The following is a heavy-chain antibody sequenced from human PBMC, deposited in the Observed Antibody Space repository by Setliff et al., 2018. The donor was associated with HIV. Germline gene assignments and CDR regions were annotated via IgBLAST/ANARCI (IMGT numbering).Heavy chain of an antibody. CDR2: ISSSSYYI. D-gene: IGHD5-18*01. J-gene: IGHJ4*02. CDR3: ASIELAAMVPVDY. Sequence: GESLKISCAASGFIFSNYRMNWVRQAPGKGLEWVSSISSSSYYIYYADSVKGRFTISRDNAKNSLFLQMNSLRAEDTAVYYCASIELAAMVPVDYWGQGTLVTVSS. V-gene: IGHV3-21*01. CDR1: GFIFSNYR.